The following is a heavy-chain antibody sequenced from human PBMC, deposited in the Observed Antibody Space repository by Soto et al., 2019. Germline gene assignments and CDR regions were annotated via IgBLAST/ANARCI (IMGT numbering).Heavy chain of an antibody. V-gene: IGHV3-43*01. D-gene: IGHD6-13*01. CDR3: AKDLRAAAAGPNPYYYGMDV. CDR1: GFTFDDYT. Sequence: GSLRLSCAASGFTFDDYTMHWVRQAPGKGLEWVSLISWDGGSTYYADSVKGRFTISRDNSKNSLYLQMNSLRTEDTALYYCAKDLRAAAAGPNPYYYGMDVWGQGTTVTVSS. CDR2: ISWDGGST. J-gene: IGHJ6*02.